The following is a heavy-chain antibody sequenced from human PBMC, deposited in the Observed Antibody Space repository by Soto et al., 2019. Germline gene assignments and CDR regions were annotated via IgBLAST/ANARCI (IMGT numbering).Heavy chain of an antibody. CDR1: GFTFSSYS. CDR2: ITSSSSTM. Sequence: GGSLRLSCAASGFTFSSYSMNWVRQAPGKGLEWVSYITSSSSTMSYADSVKGRFTISRDNAKNSLYLQVSSLRAEDTAIYYCARDLRRNSGSYFDYWGQGTPVTVSS. V-gene: IGHV3-48*04. CDR3: ARDLRRNSGSYFDY. D-gene: IGHD1-26*01. J-gene: IGHJ4*02.